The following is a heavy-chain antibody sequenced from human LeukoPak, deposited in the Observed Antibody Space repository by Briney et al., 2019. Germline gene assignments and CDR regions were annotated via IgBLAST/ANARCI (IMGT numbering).Heavy chain of an antibody. V-gene: IGHV3-7*01. J-gene: IGHJ4*02. D-gene: IGHD1-14*01. Sequence: GSLRLSCAASGFTFSSYSMNWVRQAPGKGLEWVANIKQDGSEKYYVDSVRGRFTISRDNAKNSLYLQMNSLRTEDTAVYYCARGGVRRGYYDYWGQGTLVTVSS. CDR2: IKQDGSEK. CDR3: ARGGVRRGYYDY. CDR1: GFTFSSYS.